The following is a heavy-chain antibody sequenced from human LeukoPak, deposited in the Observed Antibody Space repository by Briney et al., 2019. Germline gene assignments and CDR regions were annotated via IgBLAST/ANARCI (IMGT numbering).Heavy chain of an antibody. CDR3: ARDHCYGSASYIFDS. D-gene: IGHD3-10*01. Sequence: GGSLRLSCTASGFTFGDYAMNWVRQVPGKGLEWVSYISGSGSTMYYADSVKARFTISRDNAKNSLFLQMDSLRAGDAAVYYCARDHCYGSASYIFDSWGQGTLVTVSS. CDR2: ISGSGSTM. CDR1: GFTFGDYA. J-gene: IGHJ5*01. V-gene: IGHV3-48*03.